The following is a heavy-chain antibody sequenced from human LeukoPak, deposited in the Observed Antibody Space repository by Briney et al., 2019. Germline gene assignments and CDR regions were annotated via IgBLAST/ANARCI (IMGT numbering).Heavy chain of an antibody. V-gene: IGHV1-18*01. CDR1: GYTFTSYG. D-gene: IGHD3-22*01. Sequence: ASVKVSCKASGYTFTSYGISWVRQAPGQGLEWMGWISAYNGNTNYAQKLQGRVTMTTDTSTSTAYMELRSLRSDDTAVYYCARGSPPRRNYDNNGYYSYYFDYWGQGTLATVSS. J-gene: IGHJ4*02. CDR3: ARGSPPRRNYDNNGYYSYYFDY. CDR2: ISAYNGNT.